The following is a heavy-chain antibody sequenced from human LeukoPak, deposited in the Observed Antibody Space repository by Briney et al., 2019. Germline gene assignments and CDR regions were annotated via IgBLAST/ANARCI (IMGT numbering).Heavy chain of an antibody. CDR3: AREASAVGATRGFFDY. Sequence: SETLSLTCTVSGGSISDRYWTWIRQPPGKALEWIGYIYSSGTTNYNPSLKSRVTISLDMSKTHFSLRLSSVTAADTAVYYCAREASAVGATRGFFDYWGQGTLVTVSS. V-gene: IGHV4-59*11. D-gene: IGHD1-26*01. CDR2: IYSSGTT. CDR1: GGSISDRY. J-gene: IGHJ4*02.